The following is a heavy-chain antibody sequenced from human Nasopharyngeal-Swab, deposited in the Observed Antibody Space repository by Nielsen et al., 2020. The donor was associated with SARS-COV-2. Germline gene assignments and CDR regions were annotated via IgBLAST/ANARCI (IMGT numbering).Heavy chain of an antibody. V-gene: IGHV2-5*02. CDR3: VHSTGWRLDY. J-gene: IGHJ4*02. Sequence: SGPTLVKPSQTCTLTCTFSGFSLSTSKVGVSWVRQLPGKALEWLALLYWDDDNRYNPSLKNRITITRDTSKNQVVLTMTNMDPVDTATYYCVHSTGWRLDYWGQGTLVTVSS. D-gene: IGHD6-19*01. CDR2: LYWDDDN. CDR1: GFSLSTSKVG.